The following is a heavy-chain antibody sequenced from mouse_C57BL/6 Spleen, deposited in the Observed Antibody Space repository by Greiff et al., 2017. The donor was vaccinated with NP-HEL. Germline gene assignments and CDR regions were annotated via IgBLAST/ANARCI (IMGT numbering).Heavy chain of an antibody. D-gene: IGHD2-2*01. CDR1: GFTFSDYY. CDR2: INYDGSST. Sequence: EVKVVESEGGLVQPGSSMKLSCTASGFTFSDYYMAWVRQVPEKGLEWVANINYDGSSTYYLDSLKSRFIISRDNAKNILYLQMSSLKSEDTATYYCARGGGYDGPPWFAYWGQGTLVTVSA. CDR3: ARGGGYDGPPWFAY. J-gene: IGHJ3*01. V-gene: IGHV5-16*01.